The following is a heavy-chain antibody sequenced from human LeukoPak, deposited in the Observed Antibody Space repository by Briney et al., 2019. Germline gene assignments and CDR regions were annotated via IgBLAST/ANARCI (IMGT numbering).Heavy chain of an antibody. CDR3: ASNMVRGGWFGP. J-gene: IGHJ5*02. D-gene: IGHD3-10*01. CDR2: IYYSGST. Sequence: SETLSLTCTVSGGSISSGDYYWSWIRQPPGKGLEWIGYIYYSGSTYYNPSLKSRVTISVDTSKNQFSLKLSSVTAADTAVYYCASNMVRGGWFGPWGQGTLVTVSS. CDR1: GGSISSGDYY. V-gene: IGHV4-30-4*01.